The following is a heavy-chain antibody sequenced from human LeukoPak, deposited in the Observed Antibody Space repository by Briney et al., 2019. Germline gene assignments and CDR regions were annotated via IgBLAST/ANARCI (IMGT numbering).Heavy chain of an antibody. CDR3: ARDRGGQWFRRGAFDI. CDR2: IYSGGST. D-gene: IGHD3-22*01. Sequence: GGPLRLSCAASGFTVSSNYMSWVRQAPGKGLEWVSVIYSGGSTYYADSVKGRFTISRDNSKNTLYLQMNSLRAEDTAVYYCARDRGGQWFRRGAFDIWGQGTMVTVSS. V-gene: IGHV3-53*01. CDR1: GFTVSSNY. J-gene: IGHJ3*02.